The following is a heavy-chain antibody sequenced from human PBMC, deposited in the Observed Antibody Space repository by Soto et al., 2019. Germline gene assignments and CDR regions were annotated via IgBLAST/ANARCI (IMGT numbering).Heavy chain of an antibody. Sequence: EVQLVESGGGLVQPGRSLRLACAASGFTFAQYTMHWVRHAPGQGLERVSSITWHSGTIGYADSVKGRFTISRDNAKNSLYLQMNSLRGEDTALYYCAKEMITFGDFNYYYMDVWGNGTTVTVSS. V-gene: IGHV3-9*01. CDR1: GFTFAQYT. J-gene: IGHJ6*03. CDR2: ITWHSGTI. CDR3: AKEMITFGDFNYYYMDV. D-gene: IGHD3-16*01.